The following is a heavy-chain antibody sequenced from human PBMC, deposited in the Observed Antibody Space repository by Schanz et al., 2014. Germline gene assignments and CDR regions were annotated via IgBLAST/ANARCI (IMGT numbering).Heavy chain of an antibody. J-gene: IGHJ6*02. CDR3: RLWFGELYYGMDV. CDR1: GFSFSGYG. D-gene: IGHD3-10*01. V-gene: IGHV3-7*03. CDR2: IKQDGSEK. Sequence: VQLVESGGGVAQPGGSLRLSCAASGFSFSGYGMHWVRQAPGEGLEWVANIKQDGSEKYYVDSVKGRFTISRDNSKNTLYLQMNSLRAEDTAVYYCRLWFGELYYGMDVWGQGTTVTVSS.